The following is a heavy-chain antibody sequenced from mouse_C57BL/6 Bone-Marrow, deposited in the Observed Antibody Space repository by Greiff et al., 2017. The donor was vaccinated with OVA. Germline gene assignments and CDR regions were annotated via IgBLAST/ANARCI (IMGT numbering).Heavy chain of an antibody. D-gene: IGHD2-5*01. CDR1: GYTFTSYG. V-gene: IGHV1-81*01. Sequence: VQLQQSGAELARPGASVKLSCKASGYTFTSYGISWVKQRTGQGLEWIGEIYPRSGNTYYNEKFKGKATLTADKSSSTAYMELRSLTSEDSAVYFCSDYSSPLAWFSYWGQGTLVTVSA. CDR2: IYPRSGNT. CDR3: SDYSSPLAWFSY. J-gene: IGHJ3*01.